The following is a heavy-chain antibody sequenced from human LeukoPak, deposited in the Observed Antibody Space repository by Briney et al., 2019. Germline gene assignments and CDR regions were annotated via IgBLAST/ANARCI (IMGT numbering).Heavy chain of an antibody. J-gene: IGHJ3*02. D-gene: IGHD6-13*01. Sequence: GGSLRLSCAASGFTFSSYAMSWVRQAPGKGLEWVSAISGSGGSTYYADSVKGRFTISRDNSKNTLYLQMNSLRAEDTAVYYCAKDRSSSWYGSDAFDIWGQGTMVTVSS. CDR3: AKDRSSSWYGSDAFDI. CDR2: ISGSGGST. CDR1: GFTFSSYA. V-gene: IGHV3-23*01.